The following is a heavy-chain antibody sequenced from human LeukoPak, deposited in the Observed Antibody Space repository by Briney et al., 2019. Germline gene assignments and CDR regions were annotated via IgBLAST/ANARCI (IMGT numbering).Heavy chain of an antibody. CDR1: GFTFSSYA. Sequence: GGSLRLSCAASGFTFSSYAMNWVRQAPGKGLEWVSAVSGSGGSTYYADSVKGRFTISRDNSKNTLYLQMNSLRGEDTGVYYCAKDLVSGIAVVGPLVGYMDVWGKGTTVTVSS. CDR3: AKDLVSGIAVVGPLVGYMDV. J-gene: IGHJ6*03. V-gene: IGHV3-23*01. D-gene: IGHD6-13*01. CDR2: VSGSGGST.